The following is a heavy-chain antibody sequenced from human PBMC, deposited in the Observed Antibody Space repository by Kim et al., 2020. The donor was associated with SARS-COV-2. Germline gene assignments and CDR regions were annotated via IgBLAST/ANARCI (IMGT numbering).Heavy chain of an antibody. D-gene: IGHD1-1*01. CDR3: TRVPGTTLAFWYAYVI. CDR2: IRSKANSYAT. J-gene: IGHJ3*02. Sequence: GGSLRLSCAASGFSFSDSAMHWVRQASGKGLEWVGRIRSKANSYATTYAASVKGRFTISRDDSKNAAYLQMNSLKTGDTAVYYCTRVPGTTLAFWYAYVIWGKGTMVTVSS. CDR1: GFSFSDSA. V-gene: IGHV3-73*01.